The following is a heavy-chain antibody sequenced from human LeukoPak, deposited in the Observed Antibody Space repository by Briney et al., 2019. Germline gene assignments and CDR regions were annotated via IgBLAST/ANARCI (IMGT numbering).Heavy chain of an antibody. J-gene: IGHJ6*02. Sequence: SETLSLTCAVDGGSFSGYYWSWIRQPPGKGLEWIGEINHSGSTNYNPSLKSRVTISVDTSKNQFSLKLSSVIAGDAAVYYCARGGAAAGYYYFYYGMDVWGQGTRVSVSS. V-gene: IGHV4-34*01. D-gene: IGHD6-13*01. CDR1: GGSFSGYY. CDR2: INHSGST. CDR3: ARGGAAAGYYYFYYGMDV.